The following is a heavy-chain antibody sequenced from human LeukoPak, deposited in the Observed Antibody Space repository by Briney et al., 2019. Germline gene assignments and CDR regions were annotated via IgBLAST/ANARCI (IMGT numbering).Heavy chain of an antibody. Sequence: ASVKVSCKASGYTFTRYYMHWVRQAPGQRLEWMGRITPNSGGTNYAQKFQGRVIMTRDTSLSTAYMELSRLRSDDTAVYYCARGTTVIQTLDYWGQGTLVTVSS. CDR1: GYTFTRYY. V-gene: IGHV1-2*06. CDR2: ITPNSGGT. J-gene: IGHJ4*02. D-gene: IGHD4-17*01. CDR3: ARGTTVIQTLDY.